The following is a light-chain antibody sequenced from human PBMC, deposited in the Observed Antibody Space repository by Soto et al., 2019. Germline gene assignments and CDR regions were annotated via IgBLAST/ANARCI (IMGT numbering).Light chain of an antibody. V-gene: IGKV3-20*01. CDR2: GAS. Sequence: EIVLTQSPGTLSLSPGERATLSCRASQSVRSSYLAWYQQKPGQAPRLLIYGASSRATGIPDRFSGSGSGTDFTLTISRLEPEDFAVYSCQQYGSSPPTFGPGTKVDIK. CDR3: QQYGSSPPT. J-gene: IGKJ3*01. CDR1: QSVRSSY.